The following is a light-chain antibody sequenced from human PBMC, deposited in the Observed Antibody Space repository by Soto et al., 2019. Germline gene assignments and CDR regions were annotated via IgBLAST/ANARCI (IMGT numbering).Light chain of an antibody. CDR2: GVS. CDR1: QTVSGG. J-gene: IGKJ1*01. Sequence: EIVMTQAPATLSVSQGDRATLSCRASQTVSGGLAWYQEKPGQAPRLLIYGVSTRAAGVPARFSGSGSGTEFTLTITSLHSEDFAVYYRQNYNMWPWPFGYETKVDIK. V-gene: IGKV3-15*01. CDR3: QNYNMWPWP.